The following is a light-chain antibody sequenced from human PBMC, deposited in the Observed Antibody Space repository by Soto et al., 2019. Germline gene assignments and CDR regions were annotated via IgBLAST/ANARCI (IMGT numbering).Light chain of an antibody. V-gene: IGLV2-14*03. Sequence: QSVLTQPASVSGSPGQSITISCTGTSSDIGASNYVSWYQQLPGQAPKLIISDVSNRPSGISDRFSGSKSGNTASLTIPGIQVVDEAAYYCYSSSRNSVTRYVFGTGTKLTVL. CDR2: DVS. J-gene: IGLJ1*01. CDR1: SSDIGASNY. CDR3: YSSSRNSVTRYV.